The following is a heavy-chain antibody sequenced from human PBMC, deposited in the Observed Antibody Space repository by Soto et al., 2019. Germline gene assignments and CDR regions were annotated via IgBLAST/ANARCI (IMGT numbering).Heavy chain of an antibody. Sequence: PGGSLRLSCAASGFTVSSNYMSWVRQAPGKGLEWVSVIYSGGSTYYADSVKGRFTISRDNSKNTLYLQMNSLRAEDTAVYYCARDPAYYDILTGYSPYYYMDVWGKGTTVTVSS. V-gene: IGHV3-66*01. D-gene: IGHD3-9*01. J-gene: IGHJ6*03. CDR3: ARDPAYYDILTGYSPYYYMDV. CDR2: IYSGGST. CDR1: GFTVSSNY.